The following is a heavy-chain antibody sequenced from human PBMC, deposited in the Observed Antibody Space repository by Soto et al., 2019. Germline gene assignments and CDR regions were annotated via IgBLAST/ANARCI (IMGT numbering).Heavy chain of an antibody. V-gene: IGHV1-69*13. CDR2: IIPIFGTA. CDR3: ARGGPYYYDSSGYLHYGMDV. D-gene: IGHD3-22*01. CDR1: GGTFSSYS. J-gene: IGHJ6*02. Sequence: SVKVSCKASGGTFSSYSISWVRQAPGQGLEWMGGIIPIFGTANYAQKFQGRVTITADESTSTAYMELSSLRSEDTAVYYCARGGPYYYDSSGYLHYGMDVWGQGTTVTVSS.